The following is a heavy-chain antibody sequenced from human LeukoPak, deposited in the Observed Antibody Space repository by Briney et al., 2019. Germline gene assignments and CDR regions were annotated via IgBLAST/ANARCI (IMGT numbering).Heavy chain of an antibody. V-gene: IGHV3-74*01. CDR2: INSYGSST. CDR3: ARDWFDP. J-gene: IGHJ5*02. Sequence: PGGSLRLSCAASGFTFSSYWMHWVRQARGKGVVWVSRINSYGSSTSYADSVEGRLTISRDNAKNTLYLQMNSLRAEDTAVYYCARDWFDPWGQGTLVTVSS. CDR1: GFTFSSYW.